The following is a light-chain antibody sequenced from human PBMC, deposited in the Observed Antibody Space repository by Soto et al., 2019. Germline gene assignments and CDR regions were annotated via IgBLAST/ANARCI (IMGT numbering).Light chain of an antibody. J-gene: IGKJ4*01. V-gene: IGKV3-15*01. CDR3: QQYSNWSPLT. CDR1: QSVNSD. CDR2: DAF. Sequence: EIVMTQSPATLSVSPGEGATLSCRASQSVNSDLAWYRQKPGQAPRLLIYDAFTRATGIPARFSGSGSGTEFTLTISSLQSEDFAVYYCQQYSNWSPLTFGGGTKVEI.